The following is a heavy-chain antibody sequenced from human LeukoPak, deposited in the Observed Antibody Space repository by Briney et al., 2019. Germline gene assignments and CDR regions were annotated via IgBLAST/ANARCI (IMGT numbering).Heavy chain of an antibody. Sequence: SVKVSCKASGGTFSSYTISWVRQAPGQGLEWMGRIIPIFGIANYAQKFQGRVTITADKSTSTAYMELSSLRSEDTAVYYCARDFRGELPDYWGQGTLVTVSS. D-gene: IGHD1-26*01. V-gene: IGHV1-69*04. CDR2: IIPIFGIA. CDR3: ARDFRGELPDY. J-gene: IGHJ4*02. CDR1: GGTFSSYT.